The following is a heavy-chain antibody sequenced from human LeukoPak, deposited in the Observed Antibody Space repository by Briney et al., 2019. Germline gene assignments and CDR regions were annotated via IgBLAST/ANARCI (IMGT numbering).Heavy chain of an antibody. D-gene: IGHD6-19*01. CDR3: ARLSGYSSGWYENDY. CDR2: IYYSGST. CDR1: GGSISSGDYY. V-gene: IGHV4-39*01. Sequence: PSETLSLTCTVSGGSISSGDYYWGWIRQPPGKGLEWIGSIYYSGSTYYNPPLKSRVTISVDTSKNQFSLKLSSVTAADTAVYHCARLSGYSSGWYENDYWGQGTLVTVSS. J-gene: IGHJ4*02.